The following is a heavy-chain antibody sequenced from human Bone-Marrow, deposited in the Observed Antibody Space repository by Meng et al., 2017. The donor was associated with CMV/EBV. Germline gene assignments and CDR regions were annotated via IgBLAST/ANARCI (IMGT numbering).Heavy chain of an antibody. D-gene: IGHD3-3*01. V-gene: IGHV3-23*01. CDR2: ISGSGGST. CDR3: AKARSVYDFGSGGDY. J-gene: IGHJ4*02. CDR1: GFTFSSYA. Sequence: GGSLRLSCAASGFTFSSYAMSWVRQAPGKGLEWVSGISGSGGSTYYADSVKGRFIIARDNSKNTLYRQMCSLRAEDTAVYYCAKARSVYDFGSGGDYWGQGTLVTVSS.